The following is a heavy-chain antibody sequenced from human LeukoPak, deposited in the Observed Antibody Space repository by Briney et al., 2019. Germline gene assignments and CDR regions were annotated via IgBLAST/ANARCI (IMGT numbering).Heavy chain of an antibody. CDR2: ISYDGSNK. V-gene: IGHV3-30*04. D-gene: IGHD3-16*02. CDR3: ARDRITFGGVIVMPDAFDI. CDR1: GFTFSSYA. J-gene: IGHJ3*02. Sequence: PGGSLRLSCAASGFTFSSYAMHWVRQAPGKGLEWVAVISYDGSNKYYADSVKGRFTISRDNSKNTLYLQMNSLRAEDTAVYYCARDRITFGGVIVMPDAFDIWGQGTMVTVSS.